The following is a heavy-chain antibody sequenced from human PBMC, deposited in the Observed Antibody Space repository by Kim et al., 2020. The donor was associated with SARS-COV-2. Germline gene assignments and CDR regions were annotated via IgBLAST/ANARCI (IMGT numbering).Heavy chain of an antibody. CDR2: IYYSGST. J-gene: IGHJ5*02. CDR1: GGSISSSSYY. CDR3: SRCLLSHMITFGVVIGMCNWFDP. V-gene: IGHV4-39*01. D-gene: IGHD3-16*02. Sequence: SETLSLTCTVSGGSISSSSYYWCLIRQPPGKGLEWIGNIYYSGSTYYNPSLKSRITISVDTSKNQFSLKLSSVTAADTAVYYFSRCLLSHMITFGVVIGMCNWFDPWGQGTLVTVSS.